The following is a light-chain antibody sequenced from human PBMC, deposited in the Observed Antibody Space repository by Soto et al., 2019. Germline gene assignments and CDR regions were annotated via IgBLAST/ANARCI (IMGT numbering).Light chain of an antibody. CDR2: GAS. V-gene: IGKV3-15*01. CDR3: QHYNDWPPTWT. Sequence: EIVMTQSPATLSVSPGERATLSCRASQSVSSKLAWYQQKAGRAPRVLIYGASTRATGIPARFSGSGSGTEFTLTISSLQSADFAVYYCQHYNDWPPTWTFGQGTRVEIK. CDR1: QSVSSK. J-gene: IGKJ1*01.